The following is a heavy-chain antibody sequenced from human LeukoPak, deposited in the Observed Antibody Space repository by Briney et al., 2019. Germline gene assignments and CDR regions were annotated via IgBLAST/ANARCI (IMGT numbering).Heavy chain of an antibody. D-gene: IGHD5-18*01. CDR3: AKVLVERYTYGPLDS. J-gene: IGHJ4*02. V-gene: IGHV3-23*01. CDR1: GFTFSSYA. CDR2: ISNSGGAT. Sequence: GGSLRLSCAASGFTFSSYAMTWVRQAPGKGLECVSAISNSGGATYYADSVKGRFTISRDNSQTTLYLQLNSLRAEDTAVYHCAKVLVERYTYGPLDSWGQGTLVTVSS.